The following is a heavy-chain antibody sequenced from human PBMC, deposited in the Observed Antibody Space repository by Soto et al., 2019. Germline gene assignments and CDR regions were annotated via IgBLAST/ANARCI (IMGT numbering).Heavy chain of an antibody. J-gene: IGHJ4*02. CDR3: ARDLQVVVITIVDY. V-gene: IGHV3-30-3*01. Sequence: GGSLRLSCAASGFTFSSYAMHWVRQAPGKGLEWVAVISYDGSNKYYADSVKGRFTISRDNSKNTLYLQMNSLRAEDTAVYYCARDLQVVVITIVDYWGQGTLVNVSS. CDR2: ISYDGSNK. D-gene: IGHD3-22*01. CDR1: GFTFSSYA.